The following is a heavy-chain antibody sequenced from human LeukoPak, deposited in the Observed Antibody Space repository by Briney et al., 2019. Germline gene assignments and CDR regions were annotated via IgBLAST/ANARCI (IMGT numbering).Heavy chain of an antibody. Sequence: GGALRLSCAASGFTFSSCGMHWVRQAPGKGLEWVAFIRSDGSIKYYADSVKGRFTISRDNSKYTLYLQMSSLRPEDTAVYCCAKDLPAAYFDYWGQGTLVTVSS. J-gene: IGHJ4*02. V-gene: IGHV3-30*02. CDR3: AKDLPAAYFDY. CDR2: IRSDGSIK. D-gene: IGHD2-2*01. CDR1: GFTFSSCG.